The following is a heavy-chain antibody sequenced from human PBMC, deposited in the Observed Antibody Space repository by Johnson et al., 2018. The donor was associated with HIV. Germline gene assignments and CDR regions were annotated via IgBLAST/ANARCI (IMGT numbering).Heavy chain of an antibody. CDR3: ARVGQLARPQAFDI. V-gene: IGHV3-66*02. D-gene: IGHD6-13*01. CDR1: GLTVSTNY. Sequence: EQLVVSGGGMVQPGGSLRLSCAASGLTVSTNYMSWVRQAPGRGLEWVSVIYSGGSTYYSDSVKGRFTISRDNSKNTVYLQMYCLRAEATAVSYCARVGQLARPQAFDIWGQGTRVTVSS. CDR2: IYSGGST. J-gene: IGHJ3*02.